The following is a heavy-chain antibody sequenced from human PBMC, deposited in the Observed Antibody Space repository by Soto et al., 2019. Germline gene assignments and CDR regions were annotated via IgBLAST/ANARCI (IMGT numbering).Heavy chain of an antibody. Sequence: SETLSLTCTVSGGSISSYYWSWIRQPPGKGLEWIGYIYYSGSTNYNPSLKSRVTISVDTSKNQFSLKLSSVTAADTAVYYCASFKANWGSGYAFDIGGQGTMGTVSS. V-gene: IGHV4-59*08. D-gene: IGHD7-27*01. J-gene: IGHJ3*02. CDR3: ASFKANWGSGYAFDI. CDR1: GGSISSYY. CDR2: IYYSGST.